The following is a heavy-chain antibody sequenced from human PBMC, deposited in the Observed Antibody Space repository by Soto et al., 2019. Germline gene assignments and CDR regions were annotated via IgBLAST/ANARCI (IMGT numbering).Heavy chain of an antibody. V-gene: IGHV3-23*01. CDR1: GFTFSSYA. D-gene: IGHD6-19*01. CDR2: ISGSGGST. CDR3: AKDLSSGWYEGDYYGMDV. Sequence: GGSLRLSCAASGFTFSSYAMSWVRQAPGKGLEWVSAISGSGGSTYYADSVKGRFTISRDNSKNTLYLQMNSLRAEDTAVYYCAKDLSSGWYEGDYYGMDVWGQGTTVTVSS. J-gene: IGHJ6*02.